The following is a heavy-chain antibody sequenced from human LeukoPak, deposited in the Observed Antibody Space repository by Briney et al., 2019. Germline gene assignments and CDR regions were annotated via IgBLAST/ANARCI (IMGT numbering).Heavy chain of an antibody. Sequence: SETLSLTCAVYGGSFSGYYWSWIRQPPGKGLEWIGEINHSGSTNYNPSLKSRVTISVDTSKNQFSLKLSSVTAADTAVYYCAIIVGFVVVVLDYWGQGTLVTVSS. J-gene: IGHJ4*02. CDR1: GGSFSGYY. D-gene: IGHD2-15*01. CDR2: INHSGST. V-gene: IGHV4-34*01. CDR3: AIIVGFVVVVLDY.